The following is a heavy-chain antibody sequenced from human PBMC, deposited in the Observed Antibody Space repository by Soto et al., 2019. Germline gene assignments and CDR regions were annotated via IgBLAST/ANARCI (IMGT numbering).Heavy chain of an antibody. V-gene: IGHV4-59*01. Sequence: SETLSLTCTVSGGSISSYYWSWIRQPPGKGLEWIGYIYYSGSTNYNPSLKSRVTISVDTSKNQFSLKLSSVTAADTAVYYCARAPGYSYHFDYWGQGTLVTVSS. J-gene: IGHJ4*02. CDR1: GGSISSYY. CDR2: IYYSGST. CDR3: ARAPGYSYHFDY. D-gene: IGHD5-18*01.